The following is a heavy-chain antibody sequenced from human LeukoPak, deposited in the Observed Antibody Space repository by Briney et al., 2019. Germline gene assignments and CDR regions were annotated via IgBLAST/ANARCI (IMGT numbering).Heavy chain of an antibody. CDR2: INAGNGNT. CDR3: ARGVGSYPDY. D-gene: IGHD1-26*01. Sequence: ASVNVSCKASGYTFTSYAMHWVRQAPGQRLEWMGWINAGNGNTKYSQKFQGRVTMTRNTSISTAYMELSSLRSEDTAVYYCARGVGSYPDYWGQGTLVTVSS. CDR1: GYTFTSYA. J-gene: IGHJ4*02. V-gene: IGHV1-3*01.